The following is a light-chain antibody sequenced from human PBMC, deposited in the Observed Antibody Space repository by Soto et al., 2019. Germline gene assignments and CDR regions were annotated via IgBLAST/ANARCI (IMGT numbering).Light chain of an antibody. CDR3: QQYNRYWT. CDR1: QSVSSW. V-gene: IGKV1-5*01. Sequence: DIQMTQSPSTLSASVGDRVTITCRASQSVSSWLAWYQQKPGKAPKVLIYDASSLESGVPSRFSGSGSGTEFTLTISSLQHDDFATYYCQQYNRYWTFGQETKV. J-gene: IGKJ1*01. CDR2: DAS.